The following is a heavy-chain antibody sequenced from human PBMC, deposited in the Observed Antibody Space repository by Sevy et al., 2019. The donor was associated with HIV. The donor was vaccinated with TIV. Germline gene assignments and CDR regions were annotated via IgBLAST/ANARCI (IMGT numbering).Heavy chain of an antibody. CDR3: ARDSLYYYGSGSYYYPLDY. D-gene: IGHD3-10*01. Sequence: GGSLRLSCAASGFTFSSYEMNWVRQAPGNGLEWVSYISSSGSTIYYADSVKGRFTISRDNAKNSLYLQMNSLRAEDTAVYYCARDSLYYYGSGSYYYPLDYWGQGTLVTVSS. CDR1: GFTFSSYE. V-gene: IGHV3-48*03. CDR2: ISSSGSTI. J-gene: IGHJ4*02.